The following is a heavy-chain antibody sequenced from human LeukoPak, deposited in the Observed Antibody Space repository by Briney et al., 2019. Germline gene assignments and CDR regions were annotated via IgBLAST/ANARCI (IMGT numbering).Heavy chain of an antibody. V-gene: IGHV4-59*01. D-gene: IGHD3-22*01. CDR2: IYYSGST. CDR1: GGSISSYY. CDR3: GRVRGGGFYDSGGYAYDGFDI. J-gene: IGHJ3*02. Sequence: TTSETLSLTCTVSGGSISSYYWSWIRQPPGKGLEWIGYIYYSGSTNYNPSLKSRVTISVDTSKNQFSLKLSSVTAADPAVYYCGRVRGGGFYDSGGYAYDGFDIWGQGTMVTVSS.